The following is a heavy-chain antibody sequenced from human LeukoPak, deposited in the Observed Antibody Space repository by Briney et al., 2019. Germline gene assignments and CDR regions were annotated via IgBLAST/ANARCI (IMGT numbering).Heavy chain of an antibody. CDR2: IYTGGNT. CDR3: AKEGRCSSTSCYSHVDY. Sequence: GGSLRLSCAASGFTVDSNYLSWVRQAPGKGLEWVSTIYTGGNTYYAASVKGRFTISRDFSKNTVFLHMNSLRAEDTAMYYCAKEGRCSSTSCYSHVDYWGQGTLVTVSS. J-gene: IGHJ4*02. CDR1: GFTVDSNY. V-gene: IGHV3-53*01. D-gene: IGHD2-2*01.